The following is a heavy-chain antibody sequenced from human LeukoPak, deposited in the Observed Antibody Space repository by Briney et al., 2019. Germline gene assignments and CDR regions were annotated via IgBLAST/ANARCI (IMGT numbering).Heavy chain of an antibody. J-gene: IGHJ5*02. D-gene: IGHD3-10*01. CDR2: FSGTGDTT. CDR3: ARGFGDSFDP. V-gene: IGHV3-23*01. Sequence: PGGSLRLSCAASGFIFKNYAMNWVRQAPGKGLEWVSAFSGTGDTTFYADSVKGRFTFSRDNTKNTVDLQMDSLRVDDTAVYYCARGFGDSFDPWGQGTLVTVSS. CDR1: GFIFKNYA.